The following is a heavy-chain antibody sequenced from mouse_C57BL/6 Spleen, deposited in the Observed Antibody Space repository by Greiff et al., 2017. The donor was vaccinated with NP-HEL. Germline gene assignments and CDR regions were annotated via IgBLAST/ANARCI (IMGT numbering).Heavy chain of an antibody. Sequence: VKLQESGAELVKPGASVKISCKASGYAFSSYWMNWVKQRPGKGLEWIGQIYPGDGDTNYNGKFKGKATLTADKSSSTAYMQLSSLTSEDSAVYFCARTGGTSWFAYWGQGTLVTVSA. CDR3: ARTGGTSWFAY. D-gene: IGHD3-3*01. J-gene: IGHJ3*01. V-gene: IGHV1-80*01. CDR2: IYPGDGDT. CDR1: GYAFSSYW.